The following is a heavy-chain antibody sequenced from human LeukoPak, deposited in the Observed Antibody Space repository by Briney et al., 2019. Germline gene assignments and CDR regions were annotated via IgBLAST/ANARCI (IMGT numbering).Heavy chain of an antibody. J-gene: IGHJ4*02. CDR3: AREGGPYRPLDY. CDR1: GXSITNTNY. Sequence: PSGTLSLTCGVSGXSITNTNYWTWVRQPPGKVLEWIGEVNLQGSTNYNPSLMGRVAIAVDTSENHISLQLTSVTAADTAVYYCAREGGPYRPLDYSGQGTLVTVSS. V-gene: IGHV4-4*02. CDR2: VNLQGST.